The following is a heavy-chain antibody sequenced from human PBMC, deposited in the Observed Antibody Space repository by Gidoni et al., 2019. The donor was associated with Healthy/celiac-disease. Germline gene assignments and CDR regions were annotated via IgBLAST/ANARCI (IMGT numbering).Heavy chain of an antibody. CDR1: GGSFSGYY. Sequence: QVQLQQWGAGLLKPSETLSLTCAVYGGSFSGYYWGWIRQPPGKGLEWIGEINHVGSTNYNPTLKSRVTISVDTSKNQFSLKLSSVTAADTAVYYCARGRRFGEPPFDPWGQGTLVTVSS. CDR3: ARGRRFGEPPFDP. D-gene: IGHD3-10*01. CDR2: INHVGST. J-gene: IGHJ5*02. V-gene: IGHV4-34*01.